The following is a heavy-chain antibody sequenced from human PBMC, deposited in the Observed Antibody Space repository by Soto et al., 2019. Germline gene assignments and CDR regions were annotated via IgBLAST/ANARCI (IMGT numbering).Heavy chain of an antibody. V-gene: IGHV1-18*01. Sequence: QVQLVQSGAEVKKPGASVKVSCKASGYPFTSYGISWVRQAPGQGLAWMGWISAYNGNTNYTQKLQGRVTRTTDTSEGTAYMELRSGRADATAVDYGARVRGGYSDDLGAFHIWGQGTMVTVSS. CDR1: GYPFTSYG. CDR3: ARVRGGYSDDLGAFHI. D-gene: IGHD5-18*01. J-gene: IGHJ3*02. CDR2: ISAYNGNT.